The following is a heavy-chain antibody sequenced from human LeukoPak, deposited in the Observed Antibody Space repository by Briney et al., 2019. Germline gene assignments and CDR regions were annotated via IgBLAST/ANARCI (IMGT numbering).Heavy chain of an antibody. Sequence: RPSETLSLTCAVYGGSFSGYYWSWIRQPPGKGLEWIGEINRSGSTNYNPSLKSRVTISVDTSKNQFSLKLSSVTAADTAVYYCARGPPKLRYFDWLATDAFDIWGKGTMVIVSS. V-gene: IGHV4-34*01. J-gene: IGHJ3*02. CDR2: INRSGST. CDR3: ARGPPKLRYFDWLATDAFDI. CDR1: GGSFSGYY. D-gene: IGHD3-9*01.